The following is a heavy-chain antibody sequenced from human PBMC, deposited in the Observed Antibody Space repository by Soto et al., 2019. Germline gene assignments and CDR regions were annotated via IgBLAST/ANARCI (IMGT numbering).Heavy chain of an antibody. D-gene: IGHD3-22*01. CDR2: IKSKTDGGTT. CDR3: TTDGYYYDSSGYYVFPDAFDI. Sequence: EVQLVESGGGLVKPGGSLRLSCAASGFTFSNAWMNWVRQAPGKGLEWVGRIKSKTDGGTTDYAAPVKGRFTISRDDSKNTLYLQMNSLKTEDTAVYYCTTDGYYYDSSGYYVFPDAFDIWGQGTMVTLSS. J-gene: IGHJ3*02. V-gene: IGHV3-15*07. CDR1: GFTFSNAW.